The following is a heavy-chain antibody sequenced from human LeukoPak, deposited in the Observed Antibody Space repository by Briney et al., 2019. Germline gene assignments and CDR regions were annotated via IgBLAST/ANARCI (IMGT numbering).Heavy chain of an antibody. Sequence: GGSLRLSCAASGFTFSSYAMSWVRQAPGKGLEWVSAISGSGGSTYYADSVKGRFTLSRDNSKNTLYLKMNSLRAEDKAVYYCAKDGNYDVVPAAPRFFDYWGQGTLVTVSP. J-gene: IGHJ4*02. CDR3: AKDGNYDVVPAAPRFFDY. CDR1: GFTFSSYA. CDR2: ISGSGGST. D-gene: IGHD2-2*01. V-gene: IGHV3-23*01.